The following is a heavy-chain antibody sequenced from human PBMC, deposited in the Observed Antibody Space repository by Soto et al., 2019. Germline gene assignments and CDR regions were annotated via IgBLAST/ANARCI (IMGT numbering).Heavy chain of an antibody. J-gene: IGHJ5*02. CDR2: ISYDGSNK. V-gene: IGHV3-30-3*01. D-gene: IGHD5-12*01. CDR3: ARDKEMATIYGGFDP. CDR1: GFTFSSYA. Sequence: PGGSLSLSCAASGFTFSSYAMSWVRQAPGKGLGWVAVISYDGSNKYYADSVKGRFTISRDNAKNPLYLQMNSLRAEDTAVYYCARDKEMATIYGGFDPWGQGTLVTVSS.